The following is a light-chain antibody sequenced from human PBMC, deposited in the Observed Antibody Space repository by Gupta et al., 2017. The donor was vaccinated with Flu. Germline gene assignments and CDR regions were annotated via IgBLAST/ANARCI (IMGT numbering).Light chain of an antibody. CDR1: SSDVGGYNY. J-gene: IGLJ1*01. CDR2: DVT. CDR3: SSYTTSNTAKV. V-gene: IGLV2-14*04. Sequence: SSDVGGYNYVSWYQQYPGKAPRLMIYDVTYRSSGVSNRFSGSKSGNTASLTISGLQAEDGADYYCSSYTTSNTAKVFGTGTKVTVL.